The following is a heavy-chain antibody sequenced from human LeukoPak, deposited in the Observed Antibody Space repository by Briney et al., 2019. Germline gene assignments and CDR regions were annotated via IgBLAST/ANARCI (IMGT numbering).Heavy chain of an antibody. Sequence: PSETLSLTCAVSGASITSGAYYWTWIRQHPGRGLEWIGYVFYPGSTNYNPSLKSRATMSLDTSRDQFSLRLTSVTAADTAIYYCASRPADSTWYGVFDYWSQGTLVTVSS. D-gene: IGHD6-13*01. V-gene: IGHV4-61*08. CDR3: ASRPADSTWYGVFDY. J-gene: IGHJ4*02. CDR2: VFYPGST. CDR1: GASITSGAYY.